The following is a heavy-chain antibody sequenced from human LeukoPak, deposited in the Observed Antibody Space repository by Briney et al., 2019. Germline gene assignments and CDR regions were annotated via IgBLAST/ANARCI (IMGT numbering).Heavy chain of an antibody. J-gene: IGHJ6*03. CDR1: GGSISSSSYY. CDR2: IYYSGST. Sequence: SETLSLTCTVSGGSISSSSYYWGWIRQPPGKGLEWIGSIYYSGSTYYNPSLKSRVTISVDTSKNQFSLKLSSVTAADTAVYYCARVGLELRQDYYYYMDVWGKGTTVTVSS. D-gene: IGHD1-7*01. V-gene: IGHV4-39*07. CDR3: ARVGLELRQDYYYYMDV.